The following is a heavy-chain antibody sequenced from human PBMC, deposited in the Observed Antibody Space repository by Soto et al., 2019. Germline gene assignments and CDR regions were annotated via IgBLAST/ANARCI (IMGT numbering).Heavy chain of an antibody. Sequence: QVQLVQSGAEVKRSGSSVKVSCEASGGSFSLYAISWVRQAPGQGLEWMGGLISSLGAVNYAQTFQGRVSISADESTNTAYMELRSLRSEDTAVYFCARDRIAAALLNYYGMEVWGQGTTVTVS. CDR3: ARDRIAAALLNYYGMEV. J-gene: IGHJ6*02. V-gene: IGHV1-69*01. D-gene: IGHD6-13*01. CDR1: GGSFSLYA. CDR2: LISSLGAV.